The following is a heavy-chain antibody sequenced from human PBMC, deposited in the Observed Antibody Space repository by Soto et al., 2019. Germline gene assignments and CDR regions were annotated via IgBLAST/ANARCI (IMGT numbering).Heavy chain of an antibody. J-gene: IGHJ5*02. CDR1: GFNFNSYA. V-gene: IGHV3-30-3*01. CDR2: ISHDGNKK. CDR3: VRDQQQLGPDWFDP. Sequence: PGGSLRLSCAASGFNFNSYAMHWVRQAPGKGLEWVAFISHDGNKKYYADSVKGRFTISRDNSKNTLFLQMNSLRAEDTAVYYCVRDQQQLGPDWFDPWGQGTLVTVSS. D-gene: IGHD6-13*01.